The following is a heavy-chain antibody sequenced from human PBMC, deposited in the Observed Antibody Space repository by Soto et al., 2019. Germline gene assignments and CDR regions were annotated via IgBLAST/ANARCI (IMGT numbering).Heavy chain of an antibody. J-gene: IGHJ4*02. CDR2: INPSGGST. V-gene: IGHV1-46*01. CDR1: GYTFTSYA. CDR3: ARGYFDS. Sequence: ASVKVSCKASGYTFTSYAMHWVRQAPGQGLEWMGIINPSGGSTSYTHNFQGRVTMTRDTSTSTVYMELSSLRSDDTAIYYCARGYFDSWGQGTLVTVSS.